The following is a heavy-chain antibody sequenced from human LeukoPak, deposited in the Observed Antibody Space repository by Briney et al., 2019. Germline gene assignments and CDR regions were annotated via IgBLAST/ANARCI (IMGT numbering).Heavy chain of an antibody. CDR1: GDSVSSDSYY. CDR3: AREVAYGGNAIDY. Sequence: SETLSLTCTVSGDSVSSDSYYWSWIRQPPGKALEWIAYIYYSGSTKYNPSLKSRVTITVDTSKNQFSLKLSSVTTADTAVYYCAREVAYGGNAIDYWGQGTLVTVSS. D-gene: IGHD4-23*01. CDR2: IYYSGST. V-gene: IGHV4-61*01. J-gene: IGHJ4*02.